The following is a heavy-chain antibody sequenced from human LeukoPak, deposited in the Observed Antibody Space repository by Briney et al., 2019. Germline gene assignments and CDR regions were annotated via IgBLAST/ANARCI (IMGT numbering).Heavy chain of an antibody. CDR2: INGGGDTT. CDR3: AKALDTYGYMRFDY. D-gene: IGHD5-24*01. Sequence: GGSMRLSCATSGFTFVSYAMTWVRQAPGKGLEWVSAINGGGDTTYYADSVKGRFTVSRDRSTNTLFLQMSSLRAEDSGMYYCAKALDTYGYMRFDYWGQGTLVTVSS. V-gene: IGHV3-23*01. J-gene: IGHJ4*02. CDR1: GFTFVSYA.